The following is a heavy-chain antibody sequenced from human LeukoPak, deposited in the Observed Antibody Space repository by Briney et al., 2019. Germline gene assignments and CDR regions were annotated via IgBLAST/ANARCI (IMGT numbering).Heavy chain of an antibody. D-gene: IGHD3-22*01. J-gene: IGHJ6*02. Sequence: GASVKVSCKASGYTFTSYGISWVRQAPGQGLEWMGWISAYNGNTTCAQKLQGRVTMTTDTSTSTAYLELRSLRSDDTTAYYCAKGFNYLDNRGQDYYYGMDVWGQGTTVTVS. CDR3: AKGFNYLDNRGQDYYYGMDV. CDR2: ISAYNGNT. CDR1: GYTFTSYG. V-gene: IGHV1-18*01.